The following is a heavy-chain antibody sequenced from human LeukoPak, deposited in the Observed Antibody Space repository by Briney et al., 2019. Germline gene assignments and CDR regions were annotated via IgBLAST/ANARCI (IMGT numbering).Heavy chain of an antibody. D-gene: IGHD2-15*01. V-gene: IGHV4-59*01. J-gene: IGHJ5*02. CDR2: IYYSGST. Sequence: SETLSLTCTVSGGSISSYYWSWIRQPPGKGLEWIGYIYYSGSTNYNPSLKSRVTISVDTSKNQFSLKLSSVTAADTAVYYCARDRSGGKGWFDPWGQGTLVTVSS. CDR3: ARDRSGGKGWFDP. CDR1: GGSISSYY.